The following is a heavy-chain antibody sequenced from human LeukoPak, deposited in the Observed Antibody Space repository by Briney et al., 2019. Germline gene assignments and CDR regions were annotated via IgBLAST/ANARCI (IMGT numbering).Heavy chain of an antibody. D-gene: IGHD4-23*01. V-gene: IGHV1-46*01. CDR3: ARIGYGGNAFDY. CDR2: INPSGGST. CDR1: GYTFTSYY. J-gene: IGHJ4*02. Sequence: ASVKVSCKASGYTFTSYYMHWVRQAPGQGLEWMGIINPSGGSTSYAQKFQGRVTITADKSTSTAYMELSSLRSEDTAVYYCARIGYGGNAFDYWGQGTLVTVSS.